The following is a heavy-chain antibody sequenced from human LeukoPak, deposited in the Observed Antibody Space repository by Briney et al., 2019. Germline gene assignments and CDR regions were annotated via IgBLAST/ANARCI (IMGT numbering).Heavy chain of an antibody. D-gene: IGHD6-13*01. CDR2: IYPGDSDT. V-gene: IGHV5-51*01. Sequence: GESLKISCTGSGYSFTSYWIGWVRPTPGQGLEWMGIIYPGDSDTRYSTSFQGQVTISADKSISTTYLQWSSLKASDTAMYYCATGHSSSWFEDYYGMDVWGQGTTVTVSS. CDR3: ATGHSSSWFEDYYGMDV. CDR1: GYSFTSYW. J-gene: IGHJ6*02.